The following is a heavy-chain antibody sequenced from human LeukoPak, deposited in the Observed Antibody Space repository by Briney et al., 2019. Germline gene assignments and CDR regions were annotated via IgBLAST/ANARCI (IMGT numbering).Heavy chain of an antibody. CDR2: IWYDGSEK. CDR3: ARWSCDH. J-gene: IGHJ5*02. CDR1: GFTFSSYG. Sequence: GGSLRLSCAASGFTFSSYGMHWVRQAPGKGLEWVAVIWYDGSEKYYADSVKGRFTISRDNSKNTLFLQMSSPTAEDTAVYYCARWSCDHWGQGTLVTVSS. V-gene: IGHV3-33*01.